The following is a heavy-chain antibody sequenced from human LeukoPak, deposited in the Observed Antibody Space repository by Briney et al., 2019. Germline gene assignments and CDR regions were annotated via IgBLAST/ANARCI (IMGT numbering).Heavy chain of an antibody. CDR2: ISSSGSTI. D-gene: IGHD6-19*01. V-gene: IGHV3-48*03. CDR3: AREGERQWLVKGYFDY. Sequence: GGSLRLSCAASGFTFSSYEMNWVRQAPGKGLEWVSYISSSGSTIYYADSVKGRFTISRDNAKNSLYLQMNSLRDEDTAVYYCAREGERQWLVKGYFDYWGQGTPVTVSS. J-gene: IGHJ4*02. CDR1: GFTFSSYE.